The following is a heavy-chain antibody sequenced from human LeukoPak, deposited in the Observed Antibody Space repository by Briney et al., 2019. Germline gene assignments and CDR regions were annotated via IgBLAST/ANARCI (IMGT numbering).Heavy chain of an antibody. V-gene: IGHV1-8*01. CDR3: ARVGVTTDNWFDP. CDR1: GYTFTIYD. CDR2: MNPNSGDT. J-gene: IGHJ5*02. D-gene: IGHD2-21*02. Sequence: ASVKVSCKASGYTFTIYDIHWVRQATGQGLEWMGWMNPNSGDTRYAQKFQGRVTMTRNTSLTTAYMELGSLRSDDTAVYYCARVGVTTDNWFDPWGQGTLVTVAS.